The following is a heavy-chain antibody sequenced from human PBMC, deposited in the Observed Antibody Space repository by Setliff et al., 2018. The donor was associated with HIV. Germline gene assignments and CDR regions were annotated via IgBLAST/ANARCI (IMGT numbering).Heavy chain of an antibody. CDR1: GYTFSRYG. D-gene: IGHD2-2*01. J-gene: IGHJ3*02. Sequence: ASVKVSCKASGYTFSRYGFSWVRQAPGQGLEWMGWISAYNGNTNYAQKLQGRVTMTTDTSTSTAYMGLRSLRSDDTAVYYCAGEGTHIRWQVEDSFHIWGEGTMVTVSS. CDR3: AGEGTHIRWQVEDSFHI. V-gene: IGHV1-18*01. CDR2: ISAYNGNT.